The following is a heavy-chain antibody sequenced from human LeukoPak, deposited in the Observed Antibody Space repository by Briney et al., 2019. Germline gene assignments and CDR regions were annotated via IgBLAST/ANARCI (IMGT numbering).Heavy chain of an antibody. J-gene: IGHJ4*02. CDR3: ATNGYNYRHFDY. CDR1: GGSISSYY. CDR2: IYYSGST. V-gene: IGHV4-59*08. D-gene: IGHD5-24*01. Sequence: SETLSLTCAVSGGSISSYYWSWIRQPPGKGLEWIGYIYYSGSTNYNPSLESRVTISVDTSKNQFSLKLSSVTSADTAVYYCATNGYNYRHFDYWGQGTLVTVSS.